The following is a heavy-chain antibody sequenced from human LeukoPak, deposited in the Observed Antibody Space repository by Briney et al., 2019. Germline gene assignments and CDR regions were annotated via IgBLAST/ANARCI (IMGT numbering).Heavy chain of an antibody. CDR3: ARDYSNYFGYYYYMDV. CDR2: MNPNSGNT. J-gene: IGHJ6*03. D-gene: IGHD4-11*01. CDR1: GYTFTSYD. Sequence: ASVKVSCKASGYTFTSYDINWVRQATGQGLEWMGWMNPNSGNTGYAQKFQGRVTITRNTSISTAYMELSSLRSEDTAVYYCARDYSNYFGYYYYMDVWGKGTTVTVSS. V-gene: IGHV1-8*01.